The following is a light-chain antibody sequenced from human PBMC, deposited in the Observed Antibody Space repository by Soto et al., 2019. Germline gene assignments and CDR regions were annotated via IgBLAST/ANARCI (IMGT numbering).Light chain of an antibody. V-gene: IGKV3-20*01. Sequence: IVLTQSPGTLSLSPRERATLSCRASQSVSSNYLAWYQHRPGQAPRLLIYGASNRAPGIPDRFSGSGSGTDFTLTISRLEPEDFAVYYCEEYAASPRTFGQGTQVEV. CDR2: GAS. CDR3: EEYAASPRT. CDR1: QSVSSNY. J-gene: IGKJ1*01.